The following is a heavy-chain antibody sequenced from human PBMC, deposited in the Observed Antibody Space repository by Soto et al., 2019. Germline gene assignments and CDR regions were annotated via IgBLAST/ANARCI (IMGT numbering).Heavy chain of an antibody. CDR1: GFTFSSYA. CDR3: AKVMGSTSSTANFDY. CDR2: ISYSGGST. J-gene: IGHJ4*02. V-gene: IGHV3-23*01. D-gene: IGHD3-10*01. Sequence: GSLRLSCSASGFTFSSYAMNWVRQAPGKGLEWVASISYSGGSTNYADSVRGRFTISRDNSKNTLSLQMTSLRAEDTAVYYCAKVMGSTSSTANFDYWGRGTLVTVSS.